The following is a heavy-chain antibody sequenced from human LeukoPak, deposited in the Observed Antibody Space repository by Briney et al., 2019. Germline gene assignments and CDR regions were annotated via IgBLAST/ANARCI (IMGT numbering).Heavy chain of an antibody. J-gene: IGHJ4*01. Sequence: GGSLRLSCTASGLTFGSYTMSWVRQAPGKGLEWVSGITATGSRTYYADSVKGRFTISRDSSKNTLYLQLNSLRADDTAVYYCATSMGGGNIDYWGXXALVTVSS. V-gene: IGHV3-23*01. D-gene: IGHD3-16*01. CDR2: ITATGSRT. CDR1: GLTFGSYT. CDR3: ATSMGGGNIDY.